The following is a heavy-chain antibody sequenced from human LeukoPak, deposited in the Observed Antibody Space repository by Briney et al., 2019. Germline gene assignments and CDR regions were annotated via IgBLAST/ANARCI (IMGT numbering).Heavy chain of an antibody. CDR1: GGSISSYY. V-gene: IGHV4-59*08. CDR3: ARHTYYYDSSGYYYFDY. D-gene: IGHD3-22*01. CDR2: IYYSGST. J-gene: IGHJ4*02. Sequence: SETLSLTCTVSGGSISSYYWSWIRQPPGKGLEWIGYIYYSGSTNYNPSLKSRVTISVDTSKNQFSLKLSSVTAADMAGYYCARHTYYYDSSGYYYFDYWGQGTLVTVSS.